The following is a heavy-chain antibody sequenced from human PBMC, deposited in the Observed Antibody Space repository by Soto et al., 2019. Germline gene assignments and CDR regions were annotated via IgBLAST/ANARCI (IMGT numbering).Heavy chain of an antibody. CDR2: IYYSGSS. J-gene: IGHJ6*02. CDR1: GGSLSIYY. Sequence: LSLNCTVSGGSLSIYYWSWIREPPGEGLEWIGYIYYSGSSNYNPSLKIRGAISVDTSKNQFSLKLSCVTAADTAVYSCASERGEGTGTYYHYGMDVWGQGTTVTDSS. D-gene: IGHD1-7*01. V-gene: IGHV4-59*01. CDR3: ASERGEGTGTYYHYGMDV.